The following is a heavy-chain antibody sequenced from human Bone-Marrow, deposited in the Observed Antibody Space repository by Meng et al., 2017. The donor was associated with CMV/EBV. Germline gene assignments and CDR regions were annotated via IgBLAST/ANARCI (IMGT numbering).Heavy chain of an antibody. D-gene: IGHD2-15*01. CDR2: MNPNSGNT. Sequence: ASVKVSCKASGGTFSSYAISWVRQAPGQGLEWMGWMNPNSGNTGYAQKFQGRVTITRNMSIRTAYMQLSSLRFEDTAVYYCARGKFGCSGGSCYSDFDSWGQGTLVTVSS. CDR3: ARGKFGCSGGSCYSDFDS. J-gene: IGHJ4*02. V-gene: IGHV1-8*03. CDR1: GGTFSSYA.